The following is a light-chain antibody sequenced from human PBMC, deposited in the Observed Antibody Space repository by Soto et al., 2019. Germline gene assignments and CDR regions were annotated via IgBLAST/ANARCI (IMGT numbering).Light chain of an antibody. Sequence: DIQMTQSPSTLTASVGDRVTITCRASQSISSSLAWYQQKPGKASKLLIYDASNLESGVPSRFSGSGSGTQFTLTINILQPDDFATYYCQQYHRHWTFGQGTKVDIK. CDR2: DAS. J-gene: IGKJ1*01. V-gene: IGKV1-5*01. CDR3: QQYHRHWT. CDR1: QSISSS.